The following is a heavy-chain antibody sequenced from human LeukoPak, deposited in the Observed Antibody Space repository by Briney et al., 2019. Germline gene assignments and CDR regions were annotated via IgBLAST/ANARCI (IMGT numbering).Heavy chain of an antibody. Sequence: ASVKVSCKASGYTFTDYYMHWVRQAPGQGLEWMGWINPNSGGTNYAHRFQGRVTMTRDTSISTAYMELSSLRSDDTAIYYCARIIYCSSASCYHRWFDPWGQGTLVTVSS. D-gene: IGHD2-2*01. CDR2: INPNSGGT. CDR1: GYTFTDYY. V-gene: IGHV1-2*07. J-gene: IGHJ5*02. CDR3: ARIIYCSSASCYHRWFDP.